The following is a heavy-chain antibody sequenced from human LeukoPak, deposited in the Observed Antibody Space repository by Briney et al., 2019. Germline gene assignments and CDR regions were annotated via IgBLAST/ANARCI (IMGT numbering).Heavy chain of an antibody. CDR2: ISGDGGST. Sequence: GGSLRLSCAASGFTFDDYAMHWVRQAPGKGLEWVSLISGDGGSTYYADSVKGRFTISRDNSKNSLYLQMNSLRTEDTALYYCAKCAKSSSWSSWFDPWGQGTLVTVSS. CDR3: AKCAKSSSWSSWFDP. V-gene: IGHV3-43*02. D-gene: IGHD6-13*01. CDR1: GFTFDDYA. J-gene: IGHJ5*02.